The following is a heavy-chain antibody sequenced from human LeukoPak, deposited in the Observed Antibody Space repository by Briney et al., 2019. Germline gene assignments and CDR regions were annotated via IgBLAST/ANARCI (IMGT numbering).Heavy chain of an antibody. D-gene: IGHD3/OR15-3a*01. J-gene: IGHJ4*02. Sequence: SGGSLRLSCAASGFTFSSYAMHWVRQVPGQGLEWVANIKQDGGEKFYVASVKGRFTISRDNGKSSLYLQMNSLRAEDTALYYCATSYNMGWLIGYWGQGTLVTVSS. V-gene: IGHV3-7*03. CDR2: IKQDGGEK. CDR1: GFTFSSYA. CDR3: ATSYNMGWLIGY.